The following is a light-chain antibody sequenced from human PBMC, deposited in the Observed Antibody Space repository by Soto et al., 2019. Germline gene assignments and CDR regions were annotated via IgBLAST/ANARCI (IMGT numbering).Light chain of an antibody. J-gene: IGKJ3*01. CDR1: QSVSSNN. Sequence: EIVLTQSPGTLSLSPGERATLSCRASQSVSSNNLAWYQQRPGQAPRVVIYGASTRATGIPERFSGSGSGTDFTLTISRLEHEDFAVYYCQPYGRSPFSFGRGTKVDSK. CDR2: GAS. CDR3: QPYGRSPFS. V-gene: IGKV3-20*01.